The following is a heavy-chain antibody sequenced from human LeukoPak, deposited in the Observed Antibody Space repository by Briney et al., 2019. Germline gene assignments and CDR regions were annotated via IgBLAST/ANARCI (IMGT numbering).Heavy chain of an antibody. J-gene: IGHJ3*02. Sequence: SVKVSCKASGGTFSSYAISWVRQAPGQGLEWMGGIIPIFGTANYAQKFQGRVTITADKSTSTAYMELSSLRSEDTAVYYCARDTHDRYSGSYRRAFDIWGQGTMVTVSS. CDR2: IIPIFGTA. D-gene: IGHD1-26*01. CDR3: ARDTHDRYSGSYRRAFDI. V-gene: IGHV1-69*06. CDR1: GGTFSSYA.